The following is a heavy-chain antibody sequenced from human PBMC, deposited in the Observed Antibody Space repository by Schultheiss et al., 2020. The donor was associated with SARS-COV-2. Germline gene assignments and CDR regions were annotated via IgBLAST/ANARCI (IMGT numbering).Heavy chain of an antibody. CDR3: ARDSRIAARASYNWFDP. J-gene: IGHJ5*02. V-gene: IGHV3-30-3*01. CDR2: VSNDGTSK. D-gene: IGHD6-6*01. Sequence: GGSLRLSCAASRFTFSNYALHWVRQAPGKGLEWVAVVSNDGTSKYYADSVKGRFTISRDNSKDTLYLQMNSLRAEDTAVYYCARDSRIAARASYNWFDPWGQGTLVTVSS. CDR1: RFTFSNYA.